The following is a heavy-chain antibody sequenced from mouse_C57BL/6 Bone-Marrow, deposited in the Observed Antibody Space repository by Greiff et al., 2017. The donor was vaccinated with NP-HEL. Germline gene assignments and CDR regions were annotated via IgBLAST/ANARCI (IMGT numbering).Heavy chain of an antibody. CDR2: IHPNSGST. Sequence: QVQLQQPGAELVKPGASVKLSCKASGYTFTSYWMHWVKQRPGQGLEWIGMIHPNSGSTNYNEKFKSKATLTVDKSSSTAYMQLSSLTSEDSAVYYCARREDWDYFDYWGQGTTLTVSS. CDR3: ARREDWDYFDY. V-gene: IGHV1-64*01. J-gene: IGHJ2*01. D-gene: IGHD4-1*01. CDR1: GYTFTSYW.